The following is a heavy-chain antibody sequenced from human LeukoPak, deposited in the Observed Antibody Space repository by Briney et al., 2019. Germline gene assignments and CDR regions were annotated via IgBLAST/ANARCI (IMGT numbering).Heavy chain of an antibody. CDR3: ARAGAYSYYYYGMDV. J-gene: IGHJ6*02. D-gene: IGHD2-15*01. V-gene: IGHV4-59*01. Sequence: NPSETLSLTCTVSGGSTSSYYWSWIRQPPGKGLEWIGYIYYSGSTNYNPSLKSRVTISVDTSKNQFSLKLSSVTAADTAVYYCARAGAYSYYYYGMDVWGQGTTVTVSS. CDR2: IYYSGST. CDR1: GGSTSSYY.